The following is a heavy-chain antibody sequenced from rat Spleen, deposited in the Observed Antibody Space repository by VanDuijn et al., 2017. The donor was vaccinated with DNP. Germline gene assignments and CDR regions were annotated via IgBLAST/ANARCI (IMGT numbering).Heavy chain of an antibody. CDR3: TRGSSLPGYLDY. CDR2: MSPTTRSS. J-gene: IGHJ2*01. CDR1: GFSFSDYD. Sequence: EVQLVESGGGLVQPGRSLKLSCAASGFSFSDYDMAWVRQAPTKGLEWVACMSPTTRSSYYRDSVKGRFTISRDNAKSTLYLQMDSLRSEDTATYYCTRGSSLPGYLDYWGQGVLVTVSS. V-gene: IGHV5-27*01. D-gene: IGHD1-4*01.